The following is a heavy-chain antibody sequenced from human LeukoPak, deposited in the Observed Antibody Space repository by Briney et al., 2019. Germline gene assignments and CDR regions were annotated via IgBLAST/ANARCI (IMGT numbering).Heavy chain of an antibody. CDR3: AASSGVTLGRF. D-gene: IGHD3-16*01. Sequence: PSQTLFLTCTVSGASISSGSHYYNWIRQCPGKGLEWIGYIYYTGITSYNPSLKGRVTMSVDLSMNQVSLKVSSLTAADTAVYYCAASSGVTLGRFWGQGALVTVSS. CDR2: IYYTGIT. CDR1: GASISSGSHY. V-gene: IGHV4-31*03. J-gene: IGHJ4*02.